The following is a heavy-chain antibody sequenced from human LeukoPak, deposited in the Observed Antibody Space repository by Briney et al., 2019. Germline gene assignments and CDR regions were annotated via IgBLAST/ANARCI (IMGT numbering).Heavy chain of an antibody. V-gene: IGHV3-30*02. CDR3: ARVYSSSWYFGYLYIDV. CDR2: IRYDGSNK. CDR1: GFTFSSYG. Sequence: GGSLRLSCAASGFTFSSYGMHWVRQAPGKGLEWVAFIRYDGSNKYYADSVKGRFTISRDNSKNTLYLQMNNLRAEDTAVYYCARVYSSSWYFGYLYIDVWGNGTTVTVSS. D-gene: IGHD6-13*01. J-gene: IGHJ6*03.